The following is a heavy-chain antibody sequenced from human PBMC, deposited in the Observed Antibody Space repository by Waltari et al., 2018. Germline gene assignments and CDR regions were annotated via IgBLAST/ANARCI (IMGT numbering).Heavy chain of an antibody. Sequence: EVQLVESGGGLVQPGGSLRLSFAASGFTFSSYSMNWVRQAHGNGLEWVSYISSSSSTIYHADAVKGRFTISRDNAKNSLYLQMNSLRAEDTAVYYCARNDYYDFWSGYAEYGMDVWGQGTTVTVSS. V-gene: IGHV3-48*01. CDR1: GFTFSSYS. J-gene: IGHJ6*02. D-gene: IGHD3-3*01. CDR3: ARNDYYDFWSGYAEYGMDV. CDR2: ISSSSSTI.